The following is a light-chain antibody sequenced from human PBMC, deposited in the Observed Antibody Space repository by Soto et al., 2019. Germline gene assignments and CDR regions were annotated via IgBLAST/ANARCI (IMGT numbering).Light chain of an antibody. CDR1: QSVLYSSNNKNY. CDR3: QQYYSTPPLT. V-gene: IGKV4-1*01. J-gene: IGKJ4*01. CDR2: WAS. Sequence: IVMNQSPDSLAVSLGERATSNCKSSQSVLYSSNNKNYLAWYQQKPGQRPKLLIYWASTRESGVPDRFSGSGSGTDFTLTIGSLQAEDVAVYYCQQYYSTPPLTFGGGTKVDIK.